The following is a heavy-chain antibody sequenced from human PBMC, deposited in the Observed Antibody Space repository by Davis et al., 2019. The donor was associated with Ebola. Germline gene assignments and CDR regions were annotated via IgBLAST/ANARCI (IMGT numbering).Heavy chain of an antibody. D-gene: IGHD6-19*01. CDR3: ATCGFCISTSGVDY. J-gene: IGHJ4*02. CDR2: ISSSSSTI. CDR1: GFTFSSYS. V-gene: IGHV3-48*01. Sequence: GESLKISCAASGFTFSSYSMNWVRQAPGKGLEWVSYISSSSSTIYYADSVKGRFTISRDNAKNSLYLQMNSLSGDDPAVYYCATCGFCISTSGVDYWGQGTLVSVSS.